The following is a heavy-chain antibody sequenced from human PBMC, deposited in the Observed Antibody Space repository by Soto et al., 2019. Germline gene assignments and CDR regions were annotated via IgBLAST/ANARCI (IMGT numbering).Heavy chain of an antibody. Sequence: QVQLAQSGAEVKKPGASITVSCKASGYSFSTNGVSWVRQAPGQGLEWMGWISANTGDTLYAEKFEDRITLTADTPTTTAYMELRSLRPDDTATYFCATDKGDFTLGPWGQGTLITVSS. CDR2: ISANTGDT. CDR1: GYSFSTNG. CDR3: ATDKGDFTLGP. J-gene: IGHJ5*02. D-gene: IGHD3-3*01. V-gene: IGHV1-18*04.